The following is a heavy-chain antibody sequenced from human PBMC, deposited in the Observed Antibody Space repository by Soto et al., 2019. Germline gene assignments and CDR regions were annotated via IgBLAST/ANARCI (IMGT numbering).Heavy chain of an antibody. CDR1: GYTFTSYA. Sequence: ASVKLSCKASGYTFTSYAMHWVRQAPGQRLEWMGWINAGNGNTKYSQKFQGRVTITRDTSASTAYMELSSLRSEDTAVYYCARGYYDILTGNLDYWGQGTLVTAPQ. V-gene: IGHV1-3*01. CDR2: INAGNGNT. J-gene: IGHJ4*02. D-gene: IGHD3-9*01. CDR3: ARGYYDILTGNLDY.